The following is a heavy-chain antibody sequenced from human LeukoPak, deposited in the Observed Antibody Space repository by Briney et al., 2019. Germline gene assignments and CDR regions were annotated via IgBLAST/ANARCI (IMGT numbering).Heavy chain of an antibody. V-gene: IGHV3-66*01. J-gene: IGHJ4*02. D-gene: IGHD4-17*01. CDR2: FYNGINT. CDR3: ARGKIGYYYGDYDGY. CDR1: GLTVSSNY. Sequence: GGSLRLSCAAAGLTVSSNYMTWVRQAPGKGLEWVSVFYNGINTYYADSVKGRFTISRDNAKNSLYLQMNSLRDEDTAVYYCARGKIGYYYGDYDGYWGQGTLVTVSS.